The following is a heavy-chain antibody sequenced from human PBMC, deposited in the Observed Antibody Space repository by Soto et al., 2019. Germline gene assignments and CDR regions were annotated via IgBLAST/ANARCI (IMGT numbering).Heavy chain of an antibody. J-gene: IGHJ6*02. CDR2: INHSGST. CDR3: ARGRIVVVPAAISV. D-gene: IGHD2-2*01. Sequence: SETLSLTCAVDGGSFSGYYWSWIRQPPGKGLEWIGEINHSGSTNYNPSLKSRVTISVDTSKNQFSLKLSSVTAADTAVYYCARGRIVVVPAAISVWGQGTTVTVSS. CDR1: GGSFSGYY. V-gene: IGHV4-34*01.